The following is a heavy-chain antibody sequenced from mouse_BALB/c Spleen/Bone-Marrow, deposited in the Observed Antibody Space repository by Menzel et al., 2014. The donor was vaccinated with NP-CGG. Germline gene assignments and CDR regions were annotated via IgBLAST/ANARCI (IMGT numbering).Heavy chain of an antibody. CDR3: ARHAYYDQTEVSFVY. V-gene: IGHV5-9-2*01. CDR2: ISGGGSYT. J-gene: IGHJ3*01. D-gene: IGHD2-4*01. Sequence: EVQLVESGGGLVKSGGSLKLSCAASGFTFNNYGMSWVRQTPEKRLEWVATISGGGSYTFYPDSVTGRFTISRDNAKNDLFLQLSSLRYEDTALYYCARHAYYDQTEVSFVYWGQGTLVTVSA. CDR1: GFTFNNYG.